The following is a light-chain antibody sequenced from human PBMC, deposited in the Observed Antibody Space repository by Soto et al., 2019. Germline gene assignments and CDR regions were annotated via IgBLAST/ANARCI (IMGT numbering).Light chain of an antibody. J-gene: IGLJ1*01. CDR1: SSDVGGYNY. V-gene: IGLV2-8*01. CDR3: TSYAGSNNFFYV. Sequence: QSALTQPPSASGSPGQSVTISCTGTSSDVGGYNYVSWYQQHPGKAPKLMIYAVSKRPSGVPDRFSGSKSGNTASLTVSGLQADDEADYYCTSYAGSNNFFYVFGTGTKLTVL. CDR2: AVS.